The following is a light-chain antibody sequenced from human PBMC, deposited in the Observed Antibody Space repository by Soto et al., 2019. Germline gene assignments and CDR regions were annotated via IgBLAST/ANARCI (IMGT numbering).Light chain of an antibody. V-gene: IGLV1-40*01. J-gene: IGLJ1*01. CDR3: QSYDSSVSGYV. CDR1: SANIGAAYN. Sequence: QSLLTQPPSLSGAPGQRVTISCTGSSANIGAAYNVDWYQQLPGTAPKLLIYGNNNRPSGVTARFSGSKSGTSASLAIAGLQAEDEGDYYCQSYDSSVSGYVFGNGTELTVL. CDR2: GNN.